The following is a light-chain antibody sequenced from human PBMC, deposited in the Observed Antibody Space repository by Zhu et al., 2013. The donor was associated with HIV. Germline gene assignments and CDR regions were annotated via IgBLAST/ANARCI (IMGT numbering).Light chain of an antibody. V-gene: IGKV3-20*01. CDR1: QSVGNNF. Sequence: DIVLTQSPGTLSLSPGEGATLSCRASQSVGNNFLAWYQQKPGQAPRLLIFDASSRATGIPDRFSGSGSGTDFTLTISRLEPEDFAVYYCQQYATSSLTFGGGTKVEIK. CDR3: QQYATSSLT. CDR2: DAS. J-gene: IGKJ4*01.